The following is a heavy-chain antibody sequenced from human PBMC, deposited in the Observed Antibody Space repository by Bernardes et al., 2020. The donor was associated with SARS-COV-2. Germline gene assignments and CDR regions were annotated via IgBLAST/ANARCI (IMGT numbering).Heavy chain of an antibody. V-gene: IGHV3-53*01. J-gene: IGHJ4*02. Sequence: GSSLRLSCAVSGFTVSSKYMNWVRQAPGKGLEWVSVIQSGGYTNYADSVKGRFTVSRDTSENTVSLQMNSLRAEDTAVYYCARGLRWAFDYWGQGTLVSVSS. D-gene: IGHD4-17*01. CDR1: GFTVSSKY. CDR2: IQSGGYT. CDR3: ARGLRWAFDY.